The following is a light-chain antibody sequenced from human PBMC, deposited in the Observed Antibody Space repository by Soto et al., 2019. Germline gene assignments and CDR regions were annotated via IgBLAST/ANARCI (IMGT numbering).Light chain of an antibody. J-gene: IGKJ1*01. V-gene: IGKV3-15*01. CDR2: GVS. CDR1: KRVNSN. Sequence: EVVMTQSPATLSVSPGERVTLSCRASKRVNSNLAWYQQKPGQPPRLLISGVSTRATGIPARFSGSGSGTEFTLTISSLQSEDFAVYFCQQYSERWTFGQGTKVEIK. CDR3: QQYSERWT.